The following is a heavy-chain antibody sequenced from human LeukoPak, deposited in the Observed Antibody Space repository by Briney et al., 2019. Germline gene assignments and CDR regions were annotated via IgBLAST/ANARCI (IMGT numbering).Heavy chain of an antibody. J-gene: IGHJ4*02. CDR1: GGSISSNMW. CDR3: SSWPVGDASGSKVDY. V-gene: IGHV4-4*02. D-gene: IGHD3-10*01. CDR2: IYHTGSS. Sequence: SSGTLSLTCTVSGGSISSNMWWTWVRQPPGKGLEWIGEIYHTGSSNYNLSLKSRVTISIDKSKNQFSLKVSSVTAADTAVYYCSSWPVGDASGSKVDYWGQGTLVTVSS.